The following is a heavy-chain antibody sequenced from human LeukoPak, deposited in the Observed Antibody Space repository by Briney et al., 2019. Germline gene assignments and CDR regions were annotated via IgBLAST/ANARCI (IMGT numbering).Heavy chain of an antibody. CDR3: AKDRQMGDYFDY. CDR2: ISGSGGST. V-gene: IGHV3-23*01. CDR1: GFTFSSYA. J-gene: IGHJ4*02. D-gene: IGHD3-16*01. Sequence: GGSLRLSCAASGFTFSSYAMSWVRQAPGKGLEWVSAISGSGGSTYYADSVKGRFTISRDNSKNTLYLQMNSLRAEDTAVYYSAKDRQMGDYFDYWGQGTLVTVSS.